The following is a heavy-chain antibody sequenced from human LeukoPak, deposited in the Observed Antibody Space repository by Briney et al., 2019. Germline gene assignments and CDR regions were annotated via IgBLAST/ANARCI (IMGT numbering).Heavy chain of an antibody. V-gene: IGHV4-34*01. J-gene: IGHJ4*02. D-gene: IGHD3-9*01. CDR2: INHSGST. Sequence: SETLSLTCAVYGGSLSGYYWSWIRQLPGKGLEWIGEINHSGSTNYNPSLKSRVTMSVDTSKNQFSLKLSSVTAADTAVYYCARGATSHDILTGYRLSPLKYWGQGTLVTVSS. CDR1: GGSLSGYY. CDR3: ARGATSHDILTGYRLSPLKY.